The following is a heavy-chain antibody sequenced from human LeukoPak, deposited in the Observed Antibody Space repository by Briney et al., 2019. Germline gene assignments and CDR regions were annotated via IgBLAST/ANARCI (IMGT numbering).Heavy chain of an antibody. J-gene: IGHJ5*01. D-gene: IGHD2-8*01. Sequence: ASVKVSCKASGYTFTSYGISWVRQGPGQGLEWMGWINAGNGNRQNLQEYQGRDTITRDTVERTKYMDLSRLRYVNSAVDDCAISAVGVRFDSWGQGTLVTVSS. CDR2: INAGNGNR. V-gene: IGHV1-3*03. CDR1: GYTFTSYG. CDR3: AISAVGVRFDS.